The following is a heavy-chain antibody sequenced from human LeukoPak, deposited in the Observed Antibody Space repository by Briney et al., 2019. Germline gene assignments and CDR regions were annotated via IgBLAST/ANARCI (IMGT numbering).Heavy chain of an antibody. J-gene: IGHJ3*02. CDR1: GGSINGNY. CDR2: LQYSGNI. D-gene: IGHD3-3*01. Sequence: SETLSLTCAVSGGSINGNYWSWMRQSSGKGLEWIGYLQYSGNIKYNHSLKSRVTMSVDTSENQLSLMLSSVTAADTAVYYCARGRSGYYTGAFDIWGRGTMVTVSS. V-gene: IGHV4-59*12. CDR3: ARGRSGYYTGAFDI.